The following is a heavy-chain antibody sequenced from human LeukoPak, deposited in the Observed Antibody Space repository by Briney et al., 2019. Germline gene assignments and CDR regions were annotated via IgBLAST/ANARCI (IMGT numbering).Heavy chain of an antibody. Sequence: GGSLRLSCAASGFTFSSYGMHWVRQAPGKGLEWVAVISYDGSNKYYADSVKGRFTISRDNSKNTLYLQMNSLRAEDTAVYYCAKDRYGDYGSSFDYWGQGTLATVSS. J-gene: IGHJ4*02. V-gene: IGHV3-30*18. D-gene: IGHD4-17*01. CDR2: ISYDGSNK. CDR1: GFTFSSYG. CDR3: AKDRYGDYGSSFDY.